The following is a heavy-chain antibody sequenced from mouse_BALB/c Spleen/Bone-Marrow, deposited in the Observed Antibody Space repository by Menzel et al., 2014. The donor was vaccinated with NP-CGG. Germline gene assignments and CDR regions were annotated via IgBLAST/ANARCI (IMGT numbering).Heavy chain of an antibody. D-gene: IGHD2-4*01. CDR2: ISSGSSTI. CDR3: ASDYDYFDY. CDR1: GFTFSGFG. Sequence: EVKLMESGGGLVQPGGSRKLSCAASGFTFSGFGMHWVRQAPEKGLEWVAYISSGSSTIYYADTVKGRFTISRDNPKNTLFLQMTSLRSEDTAMYYCASDYDYFDYWGQGTTLTVSS. J-gene: IGHJ2*01. V-gene: IGHV5-17*02.